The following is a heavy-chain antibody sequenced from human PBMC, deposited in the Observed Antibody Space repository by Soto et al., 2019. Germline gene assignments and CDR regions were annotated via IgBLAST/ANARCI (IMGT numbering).Heavy chain of an antibody. Sequence: SETLSLTCTVSGGSICSGDYYWSWIRQPTGKGLEWIGYIYYSGSTYYNPSLKSRVTISVDTSKNQFSLKLSSVTAADTAVYYCATGNRAAASGVDPWGKGTLSAVSS. J-gene: IGHJ5*02. D-gene: IGHD6-13*01. V-gene: IGHV4-30-4*01. CDR3: ATGNRAAASGVDP. CDR1: GGSICSGDYY. CDR2: IYYSGST.